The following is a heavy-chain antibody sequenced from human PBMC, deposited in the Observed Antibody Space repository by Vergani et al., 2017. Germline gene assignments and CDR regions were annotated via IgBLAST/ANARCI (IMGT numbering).Heavy chain of an antibody. V-gene: IGHV3-30-3*01. J-gene: IGHJ4*02. CDR1: GFTFSSYA. Sequence: QVQLVESGGGVVQPGRSLRLSCAASGFTFSSYAMHWVRQAPGKGLEWVAVISYEGSNKYYADSVKGRFPISRDNSKNTLYLQMNSLRAEDTAVYYCARPSRDGYNYVDYWGQGTLVTVSA. CDR2: ISYEGSNK. D-gene: IGHD5-24*01. CDR3: ARPSRDGYNYVDY.